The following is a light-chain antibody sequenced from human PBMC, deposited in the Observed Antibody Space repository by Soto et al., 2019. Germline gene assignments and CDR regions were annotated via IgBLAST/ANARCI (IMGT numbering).Light chain of an antibody. CDR1: QTINNR. J-gene: IGKJ1*01. CDR2: DVS. V-gene: IGKV1-5*01. Sequence: DIQMTQSTSTLSASVGDRVTIPCRASQTINNRLAWYQQKPGKAPKLLIFDVSSLESGVPSRFSGSGSGTDLTLTTTSLQPDDFATYYCQQYASLWTVFGQGTNVEF. CDR3: QQYASLWTV.